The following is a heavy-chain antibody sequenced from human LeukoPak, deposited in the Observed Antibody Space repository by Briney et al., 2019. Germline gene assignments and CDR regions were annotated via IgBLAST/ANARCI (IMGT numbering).Heavy chain of an antibody. D-gene: IGHD5-18*01. CDR1: GYSFTSYW. V-gene: IGHV5-51*01. Sequence: AGALQISSKASGYSFTSYWIGWGRLMPAKGLEWMGIIYPGDSDTRYSPSFQGPVTISADKSINTAYLQWSSLKASDTAIYYCARRGEAMDPFDYWGQGTLVTVSS. CDR2: IYPGDSDT. J-gene: IGHJ4*02. CDR3: ARRGEAMDPFDY.